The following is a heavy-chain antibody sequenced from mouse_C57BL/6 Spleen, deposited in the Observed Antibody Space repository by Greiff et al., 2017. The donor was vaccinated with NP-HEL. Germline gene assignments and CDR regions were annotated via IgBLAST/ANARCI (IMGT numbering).Heavy chain of an antibody. Sequence: VQLQQSGPELVKPGASVKIPCKASGYTFTDYNMDWVKQSHGKSLEWIGDINPNNGGTIYNQKFKGKATLTVDKSSSTAYMELRSLTSEDTAVYYCARSRGYSNYVVYYAMDYWGQGTSVTVSS. CDR1: GYTFTDYN. J-gene: IGHJ4*01. D-gene: IGHD2-5*01. V-gene: IGHV1-18*01. CDR3: ARSRGYSNYVVYYAMDY. CDR2: INPNNGGT.